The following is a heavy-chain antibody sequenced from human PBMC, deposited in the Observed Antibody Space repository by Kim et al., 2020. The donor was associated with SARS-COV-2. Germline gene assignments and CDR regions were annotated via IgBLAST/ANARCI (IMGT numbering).Heavy chain of an antibody. D-gene: IGHD2-2*02. V-gene: IGHV1-3*04. Sequence: ASVKVSCKASNYTFTSNSAIHWLRQAPGQRPEWMGWINTGNGNPRYSQKLQGRVILTRDTSATTVYMELSTLTSEDTAVYFCARGGIPLFAYWGQGTPVTVSS. CDR1: NYTFTSNSA. CDR3: ARGGIPLFAY. J-gene: IGHJ4*02. CDR2: INTGNGNP.